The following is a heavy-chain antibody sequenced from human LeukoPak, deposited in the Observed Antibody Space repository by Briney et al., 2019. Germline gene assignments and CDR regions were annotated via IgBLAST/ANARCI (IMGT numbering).Heavy chain of an antibody. CDR1: AYTFTGYY. Sequence: ASVKVSCKASAYTFTGYYIHWVRQAPGQGLEWMGWINPHTGDTYCAQNFQGRVILTRDTSINTASMELGRLRFDDTALYYCARGPRILKEEPPTMGIFKFWGKGPLVTVSS. CDR3: ARGPRILKEEPPTMGIFKF. CDR2: INPHTGDT. D-gene: IGHD1-14*01. J-gene: IGHJ4*02. V-gene: IGHV1-2*02.